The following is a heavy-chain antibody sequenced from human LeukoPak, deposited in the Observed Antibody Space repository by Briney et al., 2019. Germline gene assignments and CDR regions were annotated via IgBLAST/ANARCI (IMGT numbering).Heavy chain of an antibody. D-gene: IGHD3-16*01. V-gene: IGHV3-23*01. J-gene: IGHJ5*02. CDR3: AKDPLGLGKRNWFDP. CDR2: ISGSGGST. CDR1: GFTVSSNY. Sequence: PGGSLRLSCAASGFTVSSNYMSWVRQAPGKGLEWVSAISGSGGSTYYADSVKGRFTISRDNSKNTLYLQMNSLRAEDTAVYYCAKDPLGLGKRNWFDPWGQGTLVTVSS.